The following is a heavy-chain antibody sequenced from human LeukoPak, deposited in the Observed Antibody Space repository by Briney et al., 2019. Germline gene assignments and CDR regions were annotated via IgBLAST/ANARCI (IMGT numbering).Heavy chain of an antibody. D-gene: IGHD3-10*01. CDR3: ASLVRITMVRGVIGWFDP. V-gene: IGHV4-59*01. J-gene: IGHJ5*02. Sequence: SETLSLTCTVSGGCISSYYWSWIRQPPGKGLEWIGYIYYSGSTNYNPSLKSRVTISVDTSKNQFSLKLSSVTAADTAVYYCASLVRITMVRGVIGWFDPWGQGTLVTVSS. CDR2: IYYSGST. CDR1: GGCISSYY.